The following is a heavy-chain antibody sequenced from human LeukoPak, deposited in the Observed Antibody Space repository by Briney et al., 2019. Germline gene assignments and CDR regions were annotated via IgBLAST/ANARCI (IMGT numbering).Heavy chain of an antibody. CDR3: ARVRFKSYCDFWSGYLAYFDY. J-gene: IGHJ4*02. Sequence: GGSLRLSCAASGFTFDDYGMSWVRQAPGKGLEWVSGINWNGGSTGYADSVKGRFTISRDNAKNSLYLQMNSLRAEDTALYYCARVRFKSYCDFWSGYLAYFDYWGQGTLVTVSS. CDR1: GFTFDDYG. V-gene: IGHV3-20*04. CDR2: INWNGGST. D-gene: IGHD3-3*01.